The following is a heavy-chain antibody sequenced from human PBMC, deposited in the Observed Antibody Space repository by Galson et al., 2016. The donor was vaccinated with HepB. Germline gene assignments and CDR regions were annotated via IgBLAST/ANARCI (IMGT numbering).Heavy chain of an antibody. CDR3: ARVGSSGWSYSYLDY. J-gene: IGHJ4*02. Sequence: SVKVSCKASGYTFTGHYIHWVRQAPGQGLEWMGWINPNGGGTNSAQKLHGRLTMTRDTSANTAHMELTSLRSDDTAIYNCARVGSSGWSYSYLDYWGQGTLVTVSS. V-gene: IGHV1-2*02. D-gene: IGHD6-13*01. CDR1: GYTFTGHY. CDR2: INPNGGGT.